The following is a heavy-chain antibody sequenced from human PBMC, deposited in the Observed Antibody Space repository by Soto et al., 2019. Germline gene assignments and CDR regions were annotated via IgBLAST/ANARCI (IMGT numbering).Heavy chain of an antibody. Sequence: GASVKVSCKASGGTFSSYAISWVRQAPGQGLEWMGGIIPIFGTANYAQKFQGRVTITADESTSTAYMELSSLRSEDTAVYYCARVLIGRSGTTVRGYYYYGMDVWGQGTTVTVSS. CDR2: IIPIFGTA. CDR1: GGTFSSYA. D-gene: IGHD1-1*01. J-gene: IGHJ6*02. CDR3: ARVLIGRSGTTVRGYYYYGMDV. V-gene: IGHV1-69*13.